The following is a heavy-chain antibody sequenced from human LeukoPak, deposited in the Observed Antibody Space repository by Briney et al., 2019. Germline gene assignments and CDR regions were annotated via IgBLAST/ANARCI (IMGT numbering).Heavy chain of an antibody. CDR3: ARDYNNIWAPLFDS. CDR2: IRYDGSNK. Sequence: GGSLRLSCAASGFTFSSYGMHWVRQAPGKGLEWVAFIRYDGSNKYYADSVKGRFTISRDNSKNTLYLQMGSLRAEDMAVYYCARDYNNIWAPLFDSWGQGTLVTVSS. V-gene: IGHV3-30*02. D-gene: IGHD1-14*01. CDR1: GFTFSSYG. J-gene: IGHJ4*02.